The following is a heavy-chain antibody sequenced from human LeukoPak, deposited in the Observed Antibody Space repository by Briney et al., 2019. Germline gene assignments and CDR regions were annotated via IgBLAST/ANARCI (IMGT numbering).Heavy chain of an antibody. CDR1: GGSFSGYY. CDR3: TGYSYGYVDY. J-gene: IGHJ4*02. CDR2: INHSGST. V-gene: IGHV4-34*01. D-gene: IGHD5-18*01. Sequence: PSETLSLTCAVHGGSFSGYYWSWIRQPPGKGLEWIGEINHSGSTNYNPSLKSRVTISVDTSKNQFSLKLSSVTAADTAVYYCTGYSYGYVDYWGQGTLVTVSS.